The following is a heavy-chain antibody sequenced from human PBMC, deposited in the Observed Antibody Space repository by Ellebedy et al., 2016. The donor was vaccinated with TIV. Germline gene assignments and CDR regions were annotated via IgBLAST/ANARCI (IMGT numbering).Heavy chain of an antibody. V-gene: IGHV4-59*13. D-gene: IGHD3-3*01. CDR3: ARSLFGVVIFDY. J-gene: IGHJ4*02. Sequence: SETLSLTXTVSGGSISSYYWSWIRQPPGKGLEWIGYIYYSGSTNYNPSLKSRVTISVDTSKNQFSLKLSSVTAADTAVYYCARSLFGVVIFDYWGQGTLVTVSS. CDR1: GGSISSYY. CDR2: IYYSGST.